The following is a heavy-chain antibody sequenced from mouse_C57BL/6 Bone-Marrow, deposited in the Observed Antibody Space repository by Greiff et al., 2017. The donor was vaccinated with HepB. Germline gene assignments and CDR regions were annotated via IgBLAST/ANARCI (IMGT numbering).Heavy chain of an antibody. D-gene: IGHD1-1*01. CDR3: ARGGYYGSTFAY. J-gene: IGHJ3*01. V-gene: IGHV1-64*01. Sequence: QVHVKQSGAELVKPGASVKLSCKASGYTFTSYWMHWVKQRPGQGLEWIGMIHPNSGSTNYNEKFKSKATLTVDKSSSTAYMQLSSLTSEDSAVYYCARGGYYGSTFAYWGQGTLVTVSA. CDR2: IHPNSGST. CDR1: GYTFTSYW.